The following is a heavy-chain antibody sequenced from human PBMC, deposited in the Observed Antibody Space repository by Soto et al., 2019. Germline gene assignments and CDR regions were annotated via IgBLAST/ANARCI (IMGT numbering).Heavy chain of an antibody. CDR2: ISGSGGST. V-gene: IGHV3-23*01. Sequence: GGSLRLSCAASGFTFSSYAMSWVRQAPGKGLEWVSAISGSGGSTYYADSVKGRFTISRDNSKNTLYLQMNSLRAEDTAVYYCAKDPDGSSTSCGNWFDPWGQGTLVTVSS. J-gene: IGHJ5*02. D-gene: IGHD2-2*01. CDR1: GFTFSSYA. CDR3: AKDPDGSSTSCGNWFDP.